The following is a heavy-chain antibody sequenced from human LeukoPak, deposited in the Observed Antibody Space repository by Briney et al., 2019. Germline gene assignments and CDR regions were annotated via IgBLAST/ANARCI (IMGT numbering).Heavy chain of an antibody. Sequence: SETPSLTRTLSRGSTTDSCRGWVRPAPREGLEWPWFIYPHGSTEFNPSLRSRVTFSVDTSKMQASLSLSSVTASDTAVYYCTREGYDRRGYFLDFWGQGTLVTVSS. CDR2: IYPHGST. V-gene: IGHV4-4*09. D-gene: IGHD3-22*01. CDR1: RGSTTDSC. J-gene: IGHJ4*02. CDR3: TREGYDRRGYFLDF.